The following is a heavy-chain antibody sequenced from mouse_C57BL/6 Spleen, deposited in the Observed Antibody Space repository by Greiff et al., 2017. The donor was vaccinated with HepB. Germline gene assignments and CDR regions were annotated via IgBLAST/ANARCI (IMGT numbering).Heavy chain of an antibody. J-gene: IGHJ2*01. V-gene: IGHV14-3*01. Sequence: EVQLQQSVAELVRPGASVKLSCTASGFNIKNTYMHWVKQRPEQGLEWIGRIDPANGNTKYAPKFQGKATITADTSSNTAYLQLSSLTSEDTAIYYLARRLITTVVVFDYWGQGTTLTVSS. CDR2: IDPANGNT. D-gene: IGHD1-1*01. CDR3: ARRLITTVVVFDY. CDR1: GFNIKNTY.